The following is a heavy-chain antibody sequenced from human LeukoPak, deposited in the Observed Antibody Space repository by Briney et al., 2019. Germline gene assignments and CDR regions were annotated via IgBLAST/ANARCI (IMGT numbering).Heavy chain of an antibody. Sequence: GRSLRLSCTVSGFTFGDYAMSWVRQAPGKGLEWVGFIRSKAYGGTTEYAASVKGRFTISRDDSKSIAYLQMNSLKTEDTAVYYCARGRQDYWGQGTLVTVSS. D-gene: IGHD6-25*01. CDR1: GFTFGDYA. V-gene: IGHV3-49*04. J-gene: IGHJ4*02. CDR3: ARGRQDY. CDR2: IRSKAYGGTT.